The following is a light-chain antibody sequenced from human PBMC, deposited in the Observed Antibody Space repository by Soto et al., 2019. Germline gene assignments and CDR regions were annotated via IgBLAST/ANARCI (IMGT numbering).Light chain of an antibody. J-gene: IGKJ3*01. CDR3: QQYNNWPS. CDR2: GAS. CDR1: QSVSSD. V-gene: IGKV3-15*01. Sequence: EIVMTQSPATLSVFPGERATLSCRASQSVSSDLAWYQQRPGQAPRLLIYGASTRATGVPARFTGSGSGTEFTLTISSLKSEDFALYCCQQYNNWPSFGPGTKVDMK.